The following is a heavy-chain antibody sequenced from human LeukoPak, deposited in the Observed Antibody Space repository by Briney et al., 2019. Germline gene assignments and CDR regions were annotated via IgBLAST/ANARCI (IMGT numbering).Heavy chain of an antibody. D-gene: IGHD6-19*01. CDR1: GYTFTSYY. CDR3: ARDREWLRAFDI. V-gene: IGHV1-46*01. CDR2: INPSGGST. Sequence: ASVKVSCKASGYTFTSYYMHWVRQAPGQGLEWMGIINPSGGSTSYAQKFQGRVTMTRDMSTSTVYMELSSLRSEDTAVYYCARDREWLRAFDIWGQGTMVTASS. J-gene: IGHJ3*02.